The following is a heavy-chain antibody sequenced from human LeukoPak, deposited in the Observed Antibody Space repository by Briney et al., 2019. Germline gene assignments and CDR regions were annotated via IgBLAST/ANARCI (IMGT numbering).Heavy chain of an antibody. J-gene: IGHJ5*02. Sequence: SGSLSLTCAVSGYSISSGYYWGWIRQPPGKGLEWIGSIYHSGSTYYNPSLKSRVTISVDTSKNQFSLKLSSVTAADTAVYYCARSQKGVVVVAATVWFDPWGQGTLVTVSS. D-gene: IGHD2-15*01. CDR3: ARSQKGVVVVAATVWFDP. CDR2: IYHSGST. V-gene: IGHV4-38-2*01. CDR1: GYSISSGYY.